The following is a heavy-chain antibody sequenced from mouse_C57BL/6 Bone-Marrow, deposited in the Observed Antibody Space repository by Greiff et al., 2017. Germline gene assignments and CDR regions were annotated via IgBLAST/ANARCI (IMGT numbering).Heavy chain of an antibody. J-gene: IGHJ4*01. CDR2: IDPNSGGT. CDR1: GYTFTSYW. CDR3: ARGDITTVVATEAMDY. D-gene: IGHD1-1*01. V-gene: IGHV1-72*01. Sequence: VKLQQSGAELVKPGASVKLSCKASGYTFTSYWMHWVKQRPGRGLEWIGRIDPNSGGTKYNEKFKSKATLTVDKPSSTAYMQLSSLTSEDSAVYYCARGDITTVVATEAMDYWGQGTSVTVSS.